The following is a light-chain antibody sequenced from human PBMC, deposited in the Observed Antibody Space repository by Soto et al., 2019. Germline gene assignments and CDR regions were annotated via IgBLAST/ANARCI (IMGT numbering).Light chain of an antibody. J-gene: IGKJ2*01. CDR3: QQYNNWPPYT. CDR1: QSVSSN. Sequence: EIVMTQSPATLSVSPGERATLSCRASQSVSSNLAWYQQKPGQAPRLLIYGASTRATGIPARFSGSGSGTEFTLIISSRQSEDVAVYYCQQYNNWPPYTFGEGTKLEIK. CDR2: GAS. V-gene: IGKV3-15*01.